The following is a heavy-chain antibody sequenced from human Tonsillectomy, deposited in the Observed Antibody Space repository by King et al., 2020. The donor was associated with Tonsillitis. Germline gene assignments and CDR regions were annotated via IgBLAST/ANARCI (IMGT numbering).Heavy chain of an antibody. J-gene: IGHJ3*02. CDR1: GGSISSSSYY. V-gene: IGHV4-39*07. Sequence: QLQESGPGLVKPSETLSLTCTVSGGSISSSSYYWGWIRQPPGQGLEWIGSIYYIGSTYYNPSLKSRVTISVDTSKNQFSLKLTSVTAADTAVYYCARDLINDSSAYFDAFDIWGQGTMVTVSS. CDR3: ARDLINDSSAYFDAFDI. CDR2: IYYIGST. D-gene: IGHD3-22*01.